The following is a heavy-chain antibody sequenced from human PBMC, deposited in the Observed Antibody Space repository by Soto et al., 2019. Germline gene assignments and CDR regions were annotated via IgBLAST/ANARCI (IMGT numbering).Heavy chain of an antibody. CDR1: GFTFSSYG. Sequence: PGGSLRLSCAASGFTFSSYGMHWVRQAPGKGLEWVAVISYDGSNKYYADSVKGRFTISRDNSKNTLYLQMNSLRAEDTAVYYCAKLSVVASNFDYWGQGTLVTVSS. CDR3: AKLSVVASNFDY. CDR2: ISYDGSNK. V-gene: IGHV3-30*18. D-gene: IGHD2-15*01. J-gene: IGHJ4*02.